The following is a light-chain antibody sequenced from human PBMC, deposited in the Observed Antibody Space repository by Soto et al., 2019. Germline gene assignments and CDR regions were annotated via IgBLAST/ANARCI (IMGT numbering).Light chain of an antibody. CDR1: QSVSSNY. CDR3: QQYGSSPTT. CDR2: GAS. J-gene: IGKJ1*01. V-gene: IGKV3-20*01. Sequence: EIVLTQSPGTLSLSPGERATLSCRASQSVSSNYLAWYQQKPGQAPRLLIYGASSRATGIPDRFSGSGSGTDLSRTISRLEPEDFAVYNCQQYGSSPTTVGQGTRVEIK.